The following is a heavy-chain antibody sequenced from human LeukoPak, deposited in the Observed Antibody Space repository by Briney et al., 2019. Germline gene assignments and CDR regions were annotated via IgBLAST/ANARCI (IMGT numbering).Heavy chain of an antibody. D-gene: IGHD6-13*01. CDR2: ISSSSSYI. Sequence: GGSLTLSCAASGFTFSSYSMNWVRQAPGKGLEWVSSISSSSSYIYYADSVKGRFTISRDNAKNSLYLQMNSLRAEDTAVYYCARDRAAAGTTIFDYWGQGTLVTVSS. CDR1: GFTFSSYS. J-gene: IGHJ4*02. V-gene: IGHV3-21*01. CDR3: ARDRAAAGTTIFDY.